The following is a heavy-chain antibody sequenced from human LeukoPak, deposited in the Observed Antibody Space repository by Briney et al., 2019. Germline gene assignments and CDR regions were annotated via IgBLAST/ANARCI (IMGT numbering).Heavy chain of an antibody. V-gene: IGHV3-23*01. CDR1: GFTFRSYA. CDR3: AKYYNRYCSGGSCYSEDY. J-gene: IGHJ4*02. CDR2: ISGSGAKT. D-gene: IGHD2-15*01. Sequence: GGSLRLSCEASGFTFRSYAMTWVRQAPGKGLEWVSAISGSGAKTYYADSVKGRFTISRDNSRNTLYLQMNSLRAEDTAVYYCAKYYNRYCSGGSCYSEDYWGQGTLVTVSS.